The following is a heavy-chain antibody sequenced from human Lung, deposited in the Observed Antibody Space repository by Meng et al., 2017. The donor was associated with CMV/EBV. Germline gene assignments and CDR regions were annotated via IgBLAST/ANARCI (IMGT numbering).Heavy chain of an antibody. CDR2: INSKIGDA. Sequence: ASVXVSCKASGYTFTGYYLHWVRQAPGQGLEWMGWINSKIGDANYTQKFQGRVTVTRDTSISTAYMELKRLTYDDTAVYFCARKVFRASDAFDIWGQGTRVTGSS. CDR3: ARKVFRASDAFDI. CDR1: GYTFTGYY. V-gene: IGHV1-2*02. J-gene: IGHJ3*02.